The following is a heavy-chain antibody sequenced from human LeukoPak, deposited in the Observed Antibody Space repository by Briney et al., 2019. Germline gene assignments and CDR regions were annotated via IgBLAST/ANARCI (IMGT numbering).Heavy chain of an antibody. Sequence: ASVKVSCKASLCTFTRYCMLWVRQAPGQGLEWMGWINPNNGATNYAQKFQGRVTMTRDTSTSTVYMELSSLRSEDTAVSYCARWKVVTMVRGVIITYFDYWGQGTLVTVSS. D-gene: IGHD3-10*01. CDR3: ARWKVVTMVRGVIITYFDY. J-gene: IGHJ4*02. CDR2: INPNNGAT. CDR1: LCTFTRYC. V-gene: IGHV1-2*02.